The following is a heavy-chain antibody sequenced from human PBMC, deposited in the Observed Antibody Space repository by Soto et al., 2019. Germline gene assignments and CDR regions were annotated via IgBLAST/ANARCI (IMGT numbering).Heavy chain of an antibody. J-gene: IGHJ6*02. Sequence: GGSLRLSCAASGFTFSNYAMTWVRQAPGKGLEWVSGLNGSGGSTSSADSVKGRFAISRDNSKNTLYLQMNSLRDGDTAVYYCTTEGYYDFWSGFSSADDYGMDVWGQGTTVTVSS. D-gene: IGHD3-3*01. CDR2: LNGSGGST. CDR3: TTEGYYDFWSGFSSADDYGMDV. V-gene: IGHV3-23*01. CDR1: GFTFSNYA.